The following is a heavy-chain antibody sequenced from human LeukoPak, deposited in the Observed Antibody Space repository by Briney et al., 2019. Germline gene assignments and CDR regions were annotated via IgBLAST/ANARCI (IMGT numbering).Heavy chain of an antibody. V-gene: IGHV1-18*01. J-gene: IGHJ4*02. CDR3: AIRKRYCSGGSCLDY. CDR2: ISAYNGNT. CDR1: GYTFTSYG. Sequence: ASVKVSCKASGYTFTSYGISWVRQAPGQGLEWMGWISAYNGNTNYARKLQGRVTMTTDTSTSTAYMELRSLRSDDTAVYYCAIRKRYCSGGSCLDYWGQGTLVTVSS. D-gene: IGHD2-15*01.